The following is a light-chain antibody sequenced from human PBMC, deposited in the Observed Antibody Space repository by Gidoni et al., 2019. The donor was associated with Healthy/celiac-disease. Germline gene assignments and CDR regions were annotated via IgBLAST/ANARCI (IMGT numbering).Light chain of an antibody. Sequence: EIVMTQSPATLSVSPGERATLSCRASQSVRSNLAWYQQKPGQAPRLLIYGASTRATGIPAGFSGSGSGTEFTLTISSLQSEDFAVYYCQQYNNWPYTFGQGTKLEIK. CDR1: QSVRSN. CDR2: GAS. J-gene: IGKJ2*01. V-gene: IGKV3-15*01. CDR3: QQYNNWPYT.